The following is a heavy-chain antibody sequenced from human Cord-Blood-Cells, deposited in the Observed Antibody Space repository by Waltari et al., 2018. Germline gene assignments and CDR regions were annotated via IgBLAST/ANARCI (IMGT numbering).Heavy chain of an antibody. CDR2: IYHSGST. J-gene: IGHJ4*02. CDR1: GGSIRRGGYS. CDR3: ARVGFFGGYFDY. Sequence: QLQLQESGSGLVKPSQTLSLTCAVSGGSIRRGGYSWSWIRQPPGKGLEWIGYIYHSGSTYYNPSLKSRVTISVDRSKNQFSLKLSSVTAADTAVYYCARVGFFGGYFDYWGQGTLVTVSS. V-gene: IGHV4-30-2*01. D-gene: IGHD2-15*01.